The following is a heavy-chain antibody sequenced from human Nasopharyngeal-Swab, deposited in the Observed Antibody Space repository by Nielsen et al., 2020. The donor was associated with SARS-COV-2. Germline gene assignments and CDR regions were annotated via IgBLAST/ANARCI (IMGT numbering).Heavy chain of an antibody. D-gene: IGHD3-3*01. CDR1: GASISSSSYY. J-gene: IGHJ5*02. V-gene: IGHV4-39*01. CDR2: IYYSGST. Sequence: SETLSLTCTVSGASISSSSYYWGWIRQPPGKGLEWIGSIYYSGSTYYNPSLKSRVTISVDTSKNQFSLKLSSVTAADTAVYYCAATSVLRFLEWLNNGFDPWGQGTLVTVSS. CDR3: AATSVLRFLEWLNNGFDP.